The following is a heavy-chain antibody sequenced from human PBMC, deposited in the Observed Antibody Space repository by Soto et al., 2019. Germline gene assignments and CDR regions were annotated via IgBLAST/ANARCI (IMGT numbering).Heavy chain of an antibody. Sequence: PSDALSPTYNHSGRAIRTADYVRGWIRQPPGKGLEWIAYIFYRGSTYYNPSLKSRVTISVDTSKNQFYLKLNSVTAADTAVYYCAREPQIFYGMDVWGQGTTVS. J-gene: IGHJ6*02. CDR3: AREPQIFYGMDV. CDR1: GRAIRTADYV. CDR2: IFYRGST. V-gene: IGHV4-30-4*02.